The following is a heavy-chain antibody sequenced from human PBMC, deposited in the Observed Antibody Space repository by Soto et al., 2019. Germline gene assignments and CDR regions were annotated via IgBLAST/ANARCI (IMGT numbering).Heavy chain of an antibody. J-gene: IGHJ4*02. CDR1: GSRFSNYV. V-gene: IGHV1-69*06. CDR3: AREGRGKKAGYNGLVSLGY. CDR2: IIPIFNST. D-gene: IGHD2-2*02. Sequence: QLQLVQSGAEVKTPGSSLKVSCKVSGSRFSNYVISWVRQAPGHGLECLGRIIPIFNSTKYAQNFQGRVTITADKSTSTASLELSSLRSDDTAVYYCAREGRGKKAGYNGLVSLGYWGQGTLVTVSS.